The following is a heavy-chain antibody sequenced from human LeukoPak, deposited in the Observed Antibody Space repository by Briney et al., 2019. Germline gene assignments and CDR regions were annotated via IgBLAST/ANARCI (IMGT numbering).Heavy chain of an antibody. CDR1: GFTFDDYA. CDR2: ISWNSGSI. CDR3: ARGRPHGNDY. J-gene: IGHJ4*02. V-gene: IGHV3-9*01. Sequence: GRSLRLSCAASGFTFDDYAMHWVRQAPGKGLEWVSGISWNSGSIGYADSVKGRFSISRDNAKNTLYLQMNSLRVEDTAVYYCARGRPHGNDYWGQGTLVTVSS. D-gene: IGHD4-23*01.